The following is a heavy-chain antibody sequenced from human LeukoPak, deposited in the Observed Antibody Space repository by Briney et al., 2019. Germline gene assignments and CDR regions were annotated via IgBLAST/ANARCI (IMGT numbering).Heavy chain of an antibody. D-gene: IGHD3-9*01. Sequence: GGSLRLSCSASGFIFSNYAMHWVRQAPGKGLEYVSAISSNADSTYYADSVKGRFTISRDNSKNTLSLQMNSLRTEDTAAYYCARAPYDILTGYSPYYFESWGQGTLVTVSS. CDR1: GFIFSNYA. CDR2: ISSNADST. CDR3: ARAPYDILTGYSPYYFES. V-gene: IGHV3-64*04. J-gene: IGHJ4*02.